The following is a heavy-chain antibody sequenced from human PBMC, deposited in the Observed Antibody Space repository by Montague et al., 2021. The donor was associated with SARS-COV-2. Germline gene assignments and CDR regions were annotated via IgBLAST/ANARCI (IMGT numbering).Heavy chain of an antibody. J-gene: IGHJ6*02. Sequence: SLRFSCPASGFTLSNFAMSWVRQAPGKGLEWVSGINGSGRNIHYVNSVKGRFTISRDNAKNTVNVQMNSLRADDTAVYYCARGPKEVPLPAAPRGMDVWGQGTTVTVSS. CDR1: GFTLSNFA. D-gene: IGHD2-2*01. CDR2: INGSGRNI. CDR3: ARGPKEVPLPAAPRGMDV. V-gene: IGHV3-23*01.